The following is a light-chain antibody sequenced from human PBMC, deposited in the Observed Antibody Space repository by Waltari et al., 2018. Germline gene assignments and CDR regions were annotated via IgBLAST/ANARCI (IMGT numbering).Light chain of an antibody. CDR3: QQSYSTPRLT. J-gene: IGKJ4*01. V-gene: IGKV1-39*01. Sequence: DIQMTKSPSSLSASVGDRVTITCRASQSSSSYLNWYQQKPGKAPKLLIYAASSLQRGVPSRFCCSGSGTDFALTISSLPPEDFATYYCQQSYSTPRLTFGGGTTLEIK. CDR2: AAS. CDR1: QSSSSY.